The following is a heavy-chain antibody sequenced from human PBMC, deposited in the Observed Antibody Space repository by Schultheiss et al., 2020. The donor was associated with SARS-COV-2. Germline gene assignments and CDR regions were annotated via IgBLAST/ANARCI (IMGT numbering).Heavy chain of an antibody. J-gene: IGHJ6*02. CDR1: GFTFSSYA. Sequence: GGSLRLSCKGSGFTFSSYAMSWVRQAPGKGLEWVSSVGGSGAGAHYADSVKGRFTVTRDNSKNALILQMNSLRAEDTAIYYCAKSRIMATYYYYGMDVWGQGTTVTVSS. D-gene: IGHD2-8*01. CDR2: VGGSGAGA. CDR3: AKSRIMATYYYYGMDV. V-gene: IGHV3-23*01.